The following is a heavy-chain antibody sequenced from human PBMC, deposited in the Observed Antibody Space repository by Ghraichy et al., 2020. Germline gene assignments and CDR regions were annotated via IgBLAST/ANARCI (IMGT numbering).Heavy chain of an antibody. CDR1: GFTFSSYA. J-gene: IGHJ6*03. CDR3: AKGLRFLEWLLLSYYYYMNV. V-gene: IGHV3-23*01. Sequence: GSLRLSCAASGFTFSSYAMSWVRQAPGKGLEWVSAISGSGGSTYYADSVKGRFTISRDNSKNTLYLQMNSLRAEDTAVYYCAKGLRFLEWLLLSYYYYMNVWCKPTTLTLPS. CDR2: ISGSGGST. D-gene: IGHD3-3*01.